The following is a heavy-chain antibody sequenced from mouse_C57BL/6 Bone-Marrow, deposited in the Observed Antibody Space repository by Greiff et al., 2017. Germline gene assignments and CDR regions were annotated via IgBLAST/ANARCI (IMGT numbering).Heavy chain of an antibody. CDR1: GYTFTSYG. CDR3: ARSDPIYYYGSSWFAY. J-gene: IGHJ3*01. V-gene: IGHV1-58*01. D-gene: IGHD1-1*01. Sequence: VQLQQSGAELVRPGSSVKMSCKTSGYTFTSYGINWVKQRHGQGLEWIGYSYIGNGYTEYNEKCKGKATLTSDTSSSTAYMQLSSLTSEDSAIYFCARSDPIYYYGSSWFAYWGQGTLVTVSA. CDR2: SYIGNGYT.